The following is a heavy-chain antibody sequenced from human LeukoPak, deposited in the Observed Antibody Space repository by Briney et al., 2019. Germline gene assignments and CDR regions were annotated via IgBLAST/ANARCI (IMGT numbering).Heavy chain of an antibody. J-gene: IGHJ1*01. CDR3: ARGSSGYYCDHFQT. V-gene: IGHV3-7*01. D-gene: IGHD3-22*01. CDR1: GFTFSNFW. Sequence: GGSLRLSCAASGFTFSNFWMTWIRQPPGKGLEWVANIKQDGIEKYYVDSVEGRFTVSRDNTKNTLLLQMDSLRAEDTSVYYCARGSSGYYCDHFQTWGQGSLVTVSS. CDR2: IKQDGIEK.